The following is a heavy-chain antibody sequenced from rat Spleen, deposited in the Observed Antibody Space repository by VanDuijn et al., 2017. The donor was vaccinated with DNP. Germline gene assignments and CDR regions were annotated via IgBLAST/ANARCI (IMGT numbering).Heavy chain of an antibody. V-gene: IGHV5-22*01. CDR1: GFTFSDYY. CDR2: ITYDGVST. J-gene: IGHJ2*01. CDR3: ARHVLPLRIWDY. D-gene: IGHD1-6*01. Sequence: EVQLVESGGGLVQPGRSLKLSCAASGFTFSDYYMAWVRQAPTKGLEWVAYITYDGVSTYYRDSVKGRFTISRDNAKSTLYLQMNSLRSEDMATYYCARHVLPLRIWDYWGQGVMVTVSS.